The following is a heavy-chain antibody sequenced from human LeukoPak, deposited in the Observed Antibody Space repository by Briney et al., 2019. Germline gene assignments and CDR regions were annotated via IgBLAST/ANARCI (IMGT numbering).Heavy chain of an antibody. CDR1: GLTFSSYA. V-gene: IGHV3-23*01. J-gene: IGHJ4*02. CDR3: AKDPFWSGYFGEIDY. CDR2: ISGSGGST. D-gene: IGHD3-3*01. Sequence: PGGSLRLSCAASGLTFSSYAMSWVRQAPGKGLEWVSAISGSGGSTYYADSVKGRFTIPRDNSKNTLYLQMNSLRAEDTAVYYCAKDPFWSGYFGEIDYWGQGTLVTVSS.